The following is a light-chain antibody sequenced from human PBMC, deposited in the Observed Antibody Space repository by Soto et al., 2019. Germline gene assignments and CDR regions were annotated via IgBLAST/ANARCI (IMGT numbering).Light chain of an antibody. CDR3: QQYSTYWT. CDR2: KAS. Sequence: DIQMTQSPSTLSAFVGDRVTITCRASQSISTWLAWYQQKAGKAPKLLIYKASILESGVPSRFSGSGSGTEFTLTISSLQPDDFATYYCQQYSTYWTFGQGTKVEIK. V-gene: IGKV1-5*03. CDR1: QSISTW. J-gene: IGKJ1*01.